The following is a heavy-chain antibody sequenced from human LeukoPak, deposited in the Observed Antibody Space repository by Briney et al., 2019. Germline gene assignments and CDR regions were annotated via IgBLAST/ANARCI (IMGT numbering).Heavy chain of an antibody. CDR3: ARDVGAVGHSWFDP. J-gene: IGHJ5*02. Sequence: PSDTLSLTCSVSDGAIRSASNSWSWIRQPAGKGLQWIGRMSTSGSTSYNPSLKSRVTISVDTSKNQFSLNLSSVIAADTAVYYCARDVGAVGHSWFDPWGQGTLVTVSS. CDR1: DGAIRSASNS. CDR2: MSTSGST. V-gene: IGHV4-61*02. D-gene: IGHD1-26*01.